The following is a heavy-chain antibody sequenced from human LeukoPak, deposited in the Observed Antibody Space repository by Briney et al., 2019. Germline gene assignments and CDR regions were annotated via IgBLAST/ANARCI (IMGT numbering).Heavy chain of an antibody. CDR3: ARGRAYYYDSSGYELGY. V-gene: IGHV4-34*01. CDR2: INHSGST. D-gene: IGHD3-22*01. J-gene: IGHJ4*02. CDR1: GGSFSGYY. Sequence: PSETLSLTCAVYGGSFSGYYWSWIRQPPGKGLEGIGEINHSGSTNYNPSPKSRVTISVDTSKNQFSLKLSSVTAADTAVYYCARGRAYYYDSSGYELGYWGQGTLVTVSS.